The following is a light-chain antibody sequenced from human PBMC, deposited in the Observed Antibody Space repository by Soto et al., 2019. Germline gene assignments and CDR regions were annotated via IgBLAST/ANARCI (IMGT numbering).Light chain of an antibody. CDR1: QSVSSSS. Sequence: EIVLTQSPGTLSLSPGERATLSCRASQSVSSSSLAWYQHKPCQAPRLLIYGASSRATGIPDRFSGSGSGTDFTLTISRLEPEDFAVYYCQQYGSSPGWTFGQGTKVDIK. CDR2: GAS. J-gene: IGKJ1*01. V-gene: IGKV3-20*01. CDR3: QQYGSSPGWT.